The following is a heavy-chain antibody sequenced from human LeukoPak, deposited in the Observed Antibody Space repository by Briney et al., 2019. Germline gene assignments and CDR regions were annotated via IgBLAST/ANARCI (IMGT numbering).Heavy chain of an antibody. D-gene: IGHD3-10*01. CDR1: GYSITSSSW. CDR2: ICHSGTT. V-gene: IGHV4-28*01. Sequence: SDTLSLTCAVSGYSITSSSWWGWIRQPPGKGLEWIGYICHSGTTYHNPSLQSRVTMSVDTSKNQFSLKLSSVTAVDTAVYYCARKENVYYYFDYWGQGTLVTVSS. J-gene: IGHJ4*02. CDR3: ARKENVYYYFDY.